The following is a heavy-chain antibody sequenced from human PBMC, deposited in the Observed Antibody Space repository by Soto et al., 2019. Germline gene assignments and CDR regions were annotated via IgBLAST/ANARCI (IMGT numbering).Heavy chain of an antibody. CDR3: ARDPPTMLHDFDC. CDR1: GFAFGDHT. J-gene: IGHJ4*02. Sequence: GGSLRLSCAASGFAFGDHTMYWLRQVPGKGLEWASLITWDSINTYYADSVRGRFTISRDNSKSSLYLQLNAVTPDDTAVYYCARDPPTMLHDFDCWGQGTLVTVSS. D-gene: IGHD2-15*01. V-gene: IGHV3-43*01. CDR2: ITWDSINT.